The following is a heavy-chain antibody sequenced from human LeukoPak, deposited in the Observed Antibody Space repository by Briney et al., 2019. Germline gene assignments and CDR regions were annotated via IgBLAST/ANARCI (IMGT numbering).Heavy chain of an antibody. CDR2: INPNSGGT. Sequence: ASVKVSCKASGYTFTGYYMHWVRQAPGQGLEWMGWINPNSGGTNYAQKFQGRVTMTRDTSISTAYMELSRLRSDDTAVYYCARVKVLLWSGATTSPSDAFDIWGQGTMVTVSS. CDR3: ARVKVLLWSGATTSPSDAFDI. D-gene: IGHD3-10*01. J-gene: IGHJ3*02. V-gene: IGHV1-2*02. CDR1: GYTFTGYY.